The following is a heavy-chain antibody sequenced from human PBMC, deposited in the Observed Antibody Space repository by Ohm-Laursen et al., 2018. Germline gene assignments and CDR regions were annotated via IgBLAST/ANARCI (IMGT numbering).Heavy chain of an antibody. CDR3: ARGPTVEWLRPPYYHYGMDV. CDR1: GGSFSGYY. J-gene: IGHJ6*02. CDR2: INHSGST. D-gene: IGHD5-12*01. V-gene: IGHV4-34*01. Sequence: TLSLTCAVYGGSFSGYYWSWIRQPPGKGLEWIGEINHSGSTNYNPSLKSRVTISVDSSKNQFSLKLSSVTAADTAVYYCARGPTVEWLRPPYYHYGMDVWGQGTTVTVSS.